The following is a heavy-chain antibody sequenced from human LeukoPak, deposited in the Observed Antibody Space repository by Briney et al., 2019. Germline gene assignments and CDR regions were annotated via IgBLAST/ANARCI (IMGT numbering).Heavy chain of an antibody. Sequence: PGGSLRLSCAASGLTVSSTYMSWVRQTPGKGLEWVSVIYSGGSTYYADSVKGRFTISRDNSKNTLYLQMNSLRAEDTAVYYCAREADIVVVPAAMDYYYGMDVWGQGTTVTVSS. CDR2: IYSGGST. V-gene: IGHV3-53*01. CDR1: GLTVSSTY. D-gene: IGHD2-2*01. J-gene: IGHJ6*02. CDR3: AREADIVVVPAAMDYYYGMDV.